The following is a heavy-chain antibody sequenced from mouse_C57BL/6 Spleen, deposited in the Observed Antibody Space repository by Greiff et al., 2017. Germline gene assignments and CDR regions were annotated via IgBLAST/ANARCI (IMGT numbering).Heavy chain of an antibody. D-gene: IGHD1-1*01. CDR2: IYPGSGST. Sequence: VQLQQPGAELVKPGASVKMSCKASGYTFTSYWITWVKQRPGQGLEWIGDIYPGSGSTNYNEKFKSKATLTVDTSSSTAYMQLSSLTSEDSAVYYCARERFITTVDEDYWGQGTTLTVSS. J-gene: IGHJ2*01. CDR3: ARERFITTVDEDY. CDR1: GYTFTSYW. V-gene: IGHV1-55*01.